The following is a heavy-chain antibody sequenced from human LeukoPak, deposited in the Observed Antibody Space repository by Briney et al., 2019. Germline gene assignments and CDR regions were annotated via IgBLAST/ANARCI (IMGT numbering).Heavy chain of an antibody. V-gene: IGHV3-9*01. D-gene: IGHD1-26*01. CDR3: AKDIMYSGSYDNFDY. CDR2: XSWNRGSI. Sequence: MXWXXXXXGXGLEWVSGXSWNRGSIGYADSVKGRFTISRDNAKNSLYLQMNSLRAEDTALYYCAKDIMYSGSYDNFDYWGQGTLVTVSS. J-gene: IGHJ4*02.